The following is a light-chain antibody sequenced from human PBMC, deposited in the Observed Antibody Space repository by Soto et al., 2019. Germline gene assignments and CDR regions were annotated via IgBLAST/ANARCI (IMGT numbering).Light chain of an antibody. CDR1: SSNIAGNT. J-gene: IGLJ3*02. Sequence: QSVLTQPPSLSGTPGQRVTISCSGSSSNIAGNTVHWYQHLPGTAPKLLIYINDQRPSGVPGRFSASTSGTSASLAISGLQSDDEADYYCLTWDDSLNGWVFGGGTKLTVL. CDR3: LTWDDSLNGWV. CDR2: IND. V-gene: IGLV1-44*01.